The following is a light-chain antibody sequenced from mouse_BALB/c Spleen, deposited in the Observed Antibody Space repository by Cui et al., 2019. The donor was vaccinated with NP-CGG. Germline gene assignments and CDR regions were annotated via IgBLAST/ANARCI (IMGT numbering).Light chain of an antibody. CDR1: TGAVTTGNY. V-gene: IGLV1*01. J-gene: IGLJ1*01. Sequence: QAVVTQESALTTSPGETVTLTCRSNTGAVTTGNYANWVQEKPDHLFTGLIGGTNNRVPGVPARFSGSLIGDKAALTITGAQTEDEAIYFCALWYSNHWVFGGGTKLTVL. CDR2: GTN. CDR3: ALWYSNHWV.